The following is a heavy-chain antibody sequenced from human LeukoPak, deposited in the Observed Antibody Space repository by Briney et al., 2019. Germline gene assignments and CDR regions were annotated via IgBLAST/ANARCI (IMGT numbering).Heavy chain of an antibody. V-gene: IGHV6-1*01. J-gene: IGHJ4*02. CDR1: GGSVSSNNGA. Sequence: SQTLSLTCAISGGSVSSNNGAWNWIRQSPSRGLEWLGRTYYRSKWYNDYAESLISRITISPVTSKYQFSLQLYSVTPEDTAVYYCARDVGTTGWHTFDYWGQGTLVTVSS. D-gene: IGHD3-9*01. CDR2: TYYRSKWYN. CDR3: ARDVGTTGWHTFDY.